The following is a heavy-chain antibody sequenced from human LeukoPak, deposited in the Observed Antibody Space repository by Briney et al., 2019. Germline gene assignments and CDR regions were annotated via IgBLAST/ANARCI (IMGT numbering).Heavy chain of an antibody. CDR2: IYYSGST. CDR1: GGSISHYF. Sequence: PSETLSLTCTVSGGSISHYFWSWIRQPPGKGLEWIGSIYYSGSTYYNPSLKSRVTISVDTSKNQFSLKLSSVTAADTAVYYCARLSHGDRWAYDFWSHFDYWGQGTLVTVSS. CDR3: ARLSHGDRWAYDFWSHFDY. D-gene: IGHD3-3*01. V-gene: IGHV4-39*01. J-gene: IGHJ4*02.